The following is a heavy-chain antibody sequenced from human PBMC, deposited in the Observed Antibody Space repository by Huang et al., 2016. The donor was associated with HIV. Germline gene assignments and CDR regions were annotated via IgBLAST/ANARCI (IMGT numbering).Heavy chain of an antibody. J-gene: IGHJ6*02. D-gene: IGHD1-7*01. Sequence: VESGGRSVQPGGSIKLSCVGSTFTFGAYWMSWVRQPPGKGVEWVANIKQDESEKYYVDSVKGRFNISRDNASKVLFLEMDDLRVEDTAIYFCATKTAGMDIWGQGTTVTVSS. CDR2: IKQDESEK. CDR3: ATKTAGMDI. V-gene: IGHV3-7*01. CDR1: TFTFGAYW.